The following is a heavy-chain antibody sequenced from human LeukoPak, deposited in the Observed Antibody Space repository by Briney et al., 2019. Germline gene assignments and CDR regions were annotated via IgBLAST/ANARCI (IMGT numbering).Heavy chain of an antibody. J-gene: IGHJ2*01. V-gene: IGHV3-23*01. CDR2: VTGSGNTR. CDR1: GFTFSSYA. D-gene: IGHD3-3*01. CDR3: AKAIRNLGWYFDL. Sequence: PGGSLRLSCAASGFTFSSYAMSWVRQAPGKGLEWVSGVTGSGNTRYYADSVKGRFTISRDNSKNTLNLQMDSLRAEDTAVYYCAKAIRNLGWYFDLWGRGTLVTVSS.